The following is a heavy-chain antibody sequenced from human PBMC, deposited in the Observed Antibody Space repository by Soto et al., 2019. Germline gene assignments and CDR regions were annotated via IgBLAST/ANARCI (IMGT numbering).Heavy chain of an antibody. Sequence: SETLSLTCTVSGGSIISSTYYWGWIRQPPGKGLEWIGSIHYRGSTYYNPSLESRLTMSVDTSNNQLSLKLASVTAADTAVYYCARLWSGERPPDFWGRGTLVTVYS. CDR3: ARLWSGERPPDF. CDR1: GGSIISSTYY. CDR2: IHYRGST. J-gene: IGHJ4*02. V-gene: IGHV4-39*01. D-gene: IGHD3-10*01.